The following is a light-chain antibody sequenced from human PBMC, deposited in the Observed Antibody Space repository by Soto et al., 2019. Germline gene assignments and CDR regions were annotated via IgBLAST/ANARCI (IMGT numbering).Light chain of an antibody. CDR2: GAS. V-gene: IGKV1-39*01. J-gene: IGKJ1*01. Sequence: DIQMTQSPSSLSASVGDRVTITCRASQTIADYLNWYQHKPGRAPEVLIYGASTLQSGVPSRFSGGGSETEFTLTISSLQPEDFATYYYQQSYSSLKTFGQGTKVEIK. CDR3: QQSYSSLKT. CDR1: QTIADY.